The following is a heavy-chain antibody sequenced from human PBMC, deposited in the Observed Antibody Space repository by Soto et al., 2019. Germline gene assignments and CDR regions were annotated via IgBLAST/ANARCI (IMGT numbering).Heavy chain of an antibody. CDR2: ISNNGDST. V-gene: IGHV3-23*01. CDR1: GVSFNTYA. CDR3: ATRYCSSTSCPSYFDY. J-gene: IGHJ4*02. Sequence: GGSLRLSCAASGVSFNTYAMSWVRQAPGKGLEWVSTISNNGDSTYYADSVKGRFTISRDNSKNTLYLQMNSLRAEDTAVYFCATRYCSSTSCPSYFDYWGQGTLVTVSS. D-gene: IGHD2-2*01.